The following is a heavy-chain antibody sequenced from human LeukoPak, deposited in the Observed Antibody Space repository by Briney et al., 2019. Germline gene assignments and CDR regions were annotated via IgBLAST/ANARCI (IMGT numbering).Heavy chain of an antibody. J-gene: IGHJ4*02. CDR1: GYTFTSYG. CDR2: ISAYNGNT. V-gene: IGHV1-18*01. Sequence: ASVTVSCTASGYTFTSYGISWVRQAPGQGLEWMGWISAYNGNTNYAQTLQGRVTMTTDTSTSTAYMELRSLRSDDTAVYYCARDMEMFAYYYDSSGYPFDYWGQGTLVTVSS. D-gene: IGHD3-22*01. CDR3: ARDMEMFAYYYDSSGYPFDY.